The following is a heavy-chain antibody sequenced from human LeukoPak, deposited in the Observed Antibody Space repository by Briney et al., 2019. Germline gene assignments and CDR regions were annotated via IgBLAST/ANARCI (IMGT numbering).Heavy chain of an antibody. D-gene: IGHD3-22*01. J-gene: IGHJ4*02. CDR2: INPKSGGT. Sequence: ASVKVSCKASGYTFTGYYMHWVRQAPGQGLEWMGWINPKSGGTNYAQKFQGRVTMTRDTSINTAYMGLSRLRSDDTAVYYCARDLTPYYYDSSGYTGFDYWGQGTLVTVSS. CDR1: GYTFTGYY. CDR3: ARDLTPYYYDSSGYTGFDY. V-gene: IGHV1-2*02.